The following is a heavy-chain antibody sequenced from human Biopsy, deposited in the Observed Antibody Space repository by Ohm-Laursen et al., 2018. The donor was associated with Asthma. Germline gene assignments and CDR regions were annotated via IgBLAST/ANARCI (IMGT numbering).Heavy chain of an antibody. CDR1: GYTFINYA. Sequence: ASVKVSCKASGYTFINYAIHWMRQAPGQRLEWMGWINAGNGNTKYSQKFQGRVTITRDTSASTAYMELSSLRSEDTAVYYCARTYYDFLTGQVNDAFDIWGQGTMVTVSS. CDR2: INAGNGNT. CDR3: ARTYYDFLTGQVNDAFDI. V-gene: IGHV1-3*01. J-gene: IGHJ3*02. D-gene: IGHD3-9*01.